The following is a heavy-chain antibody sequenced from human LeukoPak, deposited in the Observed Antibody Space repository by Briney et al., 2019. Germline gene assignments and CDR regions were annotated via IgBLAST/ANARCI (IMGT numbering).Heavy chain of an antibody. CDR1: GYTFTSYD. J-gene: IGHJ3*02. D-gene: IGHD3-16*02. V-gene: IGHV1-8*01. Sequence: GASVKVSCKASGYTFTSYDINWVRQATGQGLEWTGWMNPNSGNTGYAQKFQGRVTMTRNTSISTAYMELSSLRSEDTAVYYCARVYDYVWGSYRYNPDAFDIWGQGTMVTVSS. CDR2: MNPNSGNT. CDR3: ARVYDYVWGSYRYNPDAFDI.